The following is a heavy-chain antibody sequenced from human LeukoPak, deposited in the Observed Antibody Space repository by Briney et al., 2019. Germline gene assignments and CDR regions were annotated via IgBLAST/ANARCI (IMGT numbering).Heavy chain of an antibody. CDR2: IYSGGNT. Sequence: GGSLRLSCAASGFTVSSNYMSWVRQAPGKGLEWVSVIYSGGNTYYTDSVKGRFTISRDNSKNTLFLQMNSLRVEDTAVYYCARGELLGAFDIWGQGTMVTVSS. V-gene: IGHV3-53*01. CDR1: GFTVSSNY. CDR3: ARGELLGAFDI. D-gene: IGHD1-26*01. J-gene: IGHJ3*02.